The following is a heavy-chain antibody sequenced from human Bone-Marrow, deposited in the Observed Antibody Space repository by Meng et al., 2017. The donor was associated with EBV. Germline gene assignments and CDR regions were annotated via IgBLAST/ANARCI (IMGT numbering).Heavy chain of an antibody. J-gene: IGHJ5*02. CDR1: GYTFTSYD. V-gene: IGHV1-8*01. CDR2: MNPNSGNT. CDR3: ARGRLEARGYFDP. Sequence: VQLVQSGAEVKQPGYSVKVSCKASGYTFTSYDINWVRQATGQGLEWMGWMNPNSGNTGYAQKFQGRVTMIRNTSISTAYMELSSLRSEDTAVYYCARGRLEARGYFDPWGQGTLVTVSS. D-gene: IGHD3-3*01.